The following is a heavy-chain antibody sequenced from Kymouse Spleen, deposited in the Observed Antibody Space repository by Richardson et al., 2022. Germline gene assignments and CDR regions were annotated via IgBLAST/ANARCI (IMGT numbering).Heavy chain of an antibody. J-gene: IGHJ6*02. D-gene: IGHD1-26*01. CDR1: GFTFSSYG. CDR3: AKSQWEPTVLYYYYYGMDV. Sequence: QVQLVESGGGVVQPGRSLRLSCAASGFTFSSYGMHWVRQAPGKGLEWVAVISYDGSNKYYADSVKGRFTISRDNSKNTLYLQMNSLRAEDTAVYYCAKSQWEPTVLYYYYYGMDVWGQGTTVTVSS. CDR2: ISYDGSNK. V-gene: IGHV3-30*18.